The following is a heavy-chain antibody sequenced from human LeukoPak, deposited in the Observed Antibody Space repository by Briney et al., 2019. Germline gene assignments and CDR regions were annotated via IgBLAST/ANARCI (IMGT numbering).Heavy chain of an antibody. Sequence: GGSLRLSCAASGFTFSSYWMHWVRQAPGKGLVWVSRINSDGSSTSYADSVKGRFTISRDNSKNTLYLQMNSLRAEDTAVYYCARAFGSGSYYNTEDYWGQGTLVTVSS. CDR1: GFTFSSYW. CDR3: ARAFGSGSYYNTEDY. J-gene: IGHJ4*02. CDR2: INSDGSST. D-gene: IGHD3-10*01. V-gene: IGHV3-74*01.